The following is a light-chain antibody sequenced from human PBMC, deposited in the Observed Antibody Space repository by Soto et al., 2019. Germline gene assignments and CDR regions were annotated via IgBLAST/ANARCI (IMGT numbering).Light chain of an antibody. V-gene: IGKV3-11*01. Sequence: EIVLTQSPATLSLYPGERATLSCRASQSVNSYLAWYQQKPGQAPRLLIYDASNRATGIPTRFSGSGSGTDFTLTISSLEPEDFAVYYCQQRSSWPPTFGQGTKVDIK. CDR3: QQRSSWPPT. J-gene: IGKJ1*01. CDR1: QSVNSY. CDR2: DAS.